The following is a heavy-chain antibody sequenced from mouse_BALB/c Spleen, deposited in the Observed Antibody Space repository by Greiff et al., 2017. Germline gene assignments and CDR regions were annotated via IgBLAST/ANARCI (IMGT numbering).Heavy chain of an antibody. Sequence: EVQLVESGGDLVKPGGSLKLSCAASGFTFSSYGMSWVRQTPDKRLEWVATISSGGSYTYYPDSVKGRFTISRDNAKNTLYLQMSSLKSEDTAMYYCARSYGRDAMDYWGQGTSVTVSS. CDR1: GFTFSSYG. J-gene: IGHJ4*01. CDR3: ARSYGRDAMDY. V-gene: IGHV5-6*01. CDR2: ISSGGSYT. D-gene: IGHD1-1*01.